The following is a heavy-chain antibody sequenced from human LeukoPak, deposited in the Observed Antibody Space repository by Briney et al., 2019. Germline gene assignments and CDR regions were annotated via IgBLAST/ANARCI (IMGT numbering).Heavy chain of an antibody. CDR1: GSTFTGYY. D-gene: IGHD1-26*01. J-gene: IGHJ4*02. Sequence: ASVQVSCKASGSTFTGYYMHWVRHATGQGLEWMGWINPNSGGTKYAQKFQGRVTMTRDTTISTAYMALSRLRSDETAVYYCARHGPSIVGATMDYWGQRTLVTVSS. CDR2: INPNSGGT. CDR3: ARHGPSIVGATMDY. V-gene: IGHV1-2*02.